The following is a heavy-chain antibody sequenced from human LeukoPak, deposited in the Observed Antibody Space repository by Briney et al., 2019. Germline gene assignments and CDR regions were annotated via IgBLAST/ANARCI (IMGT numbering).Heavy chain of an antibody. Sequence: GGSLRLSCATSGFSFSSYGMHWVRQAPGKGLEWVAFIRYDGSIKYYADSVKGRFTISRDNSKNTLYLQMNSLRAEDTAVYYCASRIATAGSVDYWGQGTLVTVSS. J-gene: IGHJ4*02. CDR2: IRYDGSIK. CDR3: ASRIATAGSVDY. D-gene: IGHD6-13*01. CDR1: GFSFSSYG. V-gene: IGHV3-30*02.